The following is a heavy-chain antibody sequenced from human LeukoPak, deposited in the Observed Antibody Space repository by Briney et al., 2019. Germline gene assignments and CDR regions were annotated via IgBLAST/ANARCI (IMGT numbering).Heavy chain of an antibody. CDR3: AKNPLSADHY. D-gene: IGHD3-3*01. J-gene: IGHJ4*02. CDR2: ISGSGGST. Sequence: SGGSLRLSCAASGFTFSSYAMSWVRQAPGKGPECVSVISGSGGSTYYADSVKGRFTIPRDNSKSTLYLQMNSLRAEDTAVYYCAKNPLSADHYWGQGTLVTVSS. V-gene: IGHV3-23*01. CDR1: GFTFSSYA.